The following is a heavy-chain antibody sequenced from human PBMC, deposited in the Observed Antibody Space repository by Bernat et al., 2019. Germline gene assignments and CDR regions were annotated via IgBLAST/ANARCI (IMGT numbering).Heavy chain of an antibody. V-gene: IGHV3-23*04. D-gene: IGHD4-11*01. CDR2: ISGSGGST. CDR1: GFTFSSYA. CDR3: AKGLRSHDYSLFDY. J-gene: IGHJ4*02. Sequence: EVQLVESGGGLVQPGGSLRLSCAASGFTFSSYAMSWVRQAPGKGLEWVSAISGSGGSTYYAASVKGRFTISRDNSKNALYLQMNSLRAEDTAVYYYAKGLRSHDYSLFDYWGQGTLVTVSS.